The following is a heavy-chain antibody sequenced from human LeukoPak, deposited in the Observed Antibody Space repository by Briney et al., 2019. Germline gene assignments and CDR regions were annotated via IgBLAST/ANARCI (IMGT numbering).Heavy chain of an antibody. V-gene: IGHV4-59*08. CDR3: ARRIAVAAADDY. CDR2: IYYSGST. CDR1: GGSISSYY. D-gene: IGHD6-19*01. J-gene: IGHJ4*02. Sequence: SETLSLTCTVSGGSISSYYWSWIRQPPGKGLEWIGYIYYSGSTNYNPSLKSRVTISVDTSKNQFSLKLSSVTAADTAVYYCARRIAVAAADDYWGQGTLVTVSS.